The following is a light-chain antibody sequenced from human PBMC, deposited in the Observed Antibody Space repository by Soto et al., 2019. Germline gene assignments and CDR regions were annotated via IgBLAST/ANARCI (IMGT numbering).Light chain of an antibody. CDR1: QSVSTN. CDR2: GAS. V-gene: IGKV3-15*01. CDR3: QQYNNWPLT. J-gene: IGKJ1*01. Sequence: EIVMTQSPATLSVSPGERATLSCRASQSVSTNLAWYQQKPGQAPRLLIYGASTRATGIPAWFSGRGSGTEFTLTISSLQSEDFAVYYCQQYNNWPLTFGQGTKVDI.